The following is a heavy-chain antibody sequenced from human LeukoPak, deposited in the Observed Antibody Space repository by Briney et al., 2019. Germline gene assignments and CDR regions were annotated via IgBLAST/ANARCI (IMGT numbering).Heavy chain of an antibody. Sequence: GGSLRLSCAASGFTFDDYAMHWVRQAPGKGLEWISGISWNSGAIGYADSVKGRFTISRDNSKNTLYLQMNSLRAEDTAVYYCAKDGMITPRANYFDYWGQGTLVTVSS. V-gene: IGHV3-9*01. J-gene: IGHJ4*02. CDR3: AKDGMITPRANYFDY. CDR1: GFTFDDYA. D-gene: IGHD3-16*01. CDR2: ISWNSGAI.